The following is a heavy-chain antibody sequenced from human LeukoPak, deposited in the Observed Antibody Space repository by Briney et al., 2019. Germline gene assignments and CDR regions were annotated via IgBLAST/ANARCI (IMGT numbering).Heavy chain of an antibody. D-gene: IGHD5-24*01. J-gene: IGHJ4*02. Sequence: SETLSLTCTVSGGSISSSSYCWGWIRQPPGKGLEWIGSIYYSGSTYYNPSLKSRVTISVDTSKNQFSLKLSSVTAADTAVYYCARHELSGRWLLDYWGQGTLVTVSS. V-gene: IGHV4-39*01. CDR2: IYYSGST. CDR1: GGSISSSSYC. CDR3: ARHELSGRWLLDY.